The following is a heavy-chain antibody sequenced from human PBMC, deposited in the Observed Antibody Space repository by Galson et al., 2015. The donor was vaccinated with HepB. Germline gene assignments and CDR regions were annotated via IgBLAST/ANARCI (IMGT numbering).Heavy chain of an antibody. Sequence: ETLSLTCTVSGGSISSSSYYWGWIRQPPGKGLEWIGSIYYSGSTYYNPSLKSRVTISVDTSKNQFSLKLSPVTAADTAVYYCARHHPHDYGGYEYNWFDPWGQGTLVTVSS. J-gene: IGHJ5*02. V-gene: IGHV4-39*01. CDR2: IYYSGST. CDR3: ARHHPHDYGGYEYNWFDP. CDR1: GGSISSSSYY. D-gene: IGHD4-17*01.